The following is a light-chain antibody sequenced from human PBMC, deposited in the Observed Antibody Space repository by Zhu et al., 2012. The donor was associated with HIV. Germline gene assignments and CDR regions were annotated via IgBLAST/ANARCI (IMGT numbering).Light chain of an antibody. CDR1: QSVTNDY. CDR3: HQYLSSPET. Sequence: IVLTQSPATLSLSPGERATLSCRASQSVTNDYLAWYQQKPGQAPRLLIYGASSRATGIPDRFSGSGSGTDFILTISRVEPEDFAVYYCHQYLSSPETFGQGTKVRNQT. V-gene: IGKV3-20*01. CDR2: GAS. J-gene: IGKJ1*01.